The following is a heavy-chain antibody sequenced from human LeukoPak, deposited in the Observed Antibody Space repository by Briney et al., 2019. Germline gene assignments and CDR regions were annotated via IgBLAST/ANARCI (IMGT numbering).Heavy chain of an antibody. CDR2: ISGSGGST. Sequence: GGSLRLSCAASGFTFSSYAMSWVRQAPGKGLEWVSAISGSGGSTYYADSVKGRFTISRDNSKNTLYLQMNSLRAEDTAVYYCAKSPRIVVVILLDYWGQGTLVTVSS. V-gene: IGHV3-23*01. CDR3: AKSPRIVVVILLDY. CDR1: GFTFSSYA. J-gene: IGHJ4*02. D-gene: IGHD3-22*01.